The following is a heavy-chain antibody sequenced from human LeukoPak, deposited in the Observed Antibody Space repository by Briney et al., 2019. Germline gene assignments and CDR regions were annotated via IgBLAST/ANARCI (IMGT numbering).Heavy chain of an antibody. Sequence: PSETLSLTCTVSGGSISSSSYYWGWIRQPPGKGLEWIGSIYYSGSTYYNPSLKSRVTISVDTSKNQFSLKLSSVTAADTAVYYCASIDFSSSWYLFDYWGQGTLVTVSS. CDR1: GGSISSSSYY. CDR2: IYYSGST. D-gene: IGHD6-13*01. J-gene: IGHJ4*02. V-gene: IGHV4-39*07. CDR3: ASIDFSSSWYLFDY.